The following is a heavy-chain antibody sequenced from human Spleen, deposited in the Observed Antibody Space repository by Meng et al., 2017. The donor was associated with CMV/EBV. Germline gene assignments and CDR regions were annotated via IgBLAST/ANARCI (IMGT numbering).Heavy chain of an antibody. Sequence: CKASGGTFSSYAISWVRQAPGQGLEWMGWINPYSGGTNYAQKFQDRVTMTRDTSISTGYMELSSLTSDDTALYYCARGNFHLSQFDPWGQGTLVTVSS. CDR3: ARGNFHLSQFDP. J-gene: IGHJ5*02. CDR1: GGTFSSYA. V-gene: IGHV1-2*02. CDR2: INPYSGGT.